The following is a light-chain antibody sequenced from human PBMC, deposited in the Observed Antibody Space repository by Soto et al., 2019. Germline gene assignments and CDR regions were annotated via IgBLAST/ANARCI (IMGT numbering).Light chain of an antibody. CDR3: ATWDDSLNGFYV. J-gene: IGLJ1*01. CDR2: RNN. CDR1: TSNIGSNY. Sequence: QSVLTQSPSASGTPGQGVTISCSGSTSNIGSNYVYWYQQLPGTAPKLLIYRNNQRPSGVPGRFSGSKSGTSASLAISGLRSDDEADYFCATWDDSLNGFYVFGTGTKVTVL. V-gene: IGLV1-47*01.